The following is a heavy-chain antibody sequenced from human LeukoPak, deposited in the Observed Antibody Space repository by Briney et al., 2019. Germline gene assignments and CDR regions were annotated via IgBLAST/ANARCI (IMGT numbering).Heavy chain of an antibody. Sequence: GGSLRLSCVASGFTFSDYYMSWIRQAPGKGLEWVSYISSSGSTIYYADSVKGRFTISRDNAKNSLYLQMNSLRAEDTAVYYCARDEYYDFWSGYYNGGYYYYMDVWGKGTTVTVSS. V-gene: IGHV3-11*04. CDR3: ARDEYYDFWSGYYNGGYYYYMDV. D-gene: IGHD3-3*01. J-gene: IGHJ6*03. CDR2: ISSSGSTI. CDR1: GFTFSDYY.